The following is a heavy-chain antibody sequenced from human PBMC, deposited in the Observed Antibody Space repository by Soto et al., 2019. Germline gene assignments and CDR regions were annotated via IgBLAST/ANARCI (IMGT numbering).Heavy chain of an antibody. J-gene: IGHJ6*02. CDR2: IYYSGST. V-gene: IGHV4-39*01. Sequence: LSLTCTVSGGSISSSSYYWGWIRQPPGKGLEWIGSIYYSGSTYYNPSLKSRVTISVDTSKNQFSLKLSSVTAAETAVYYCARQYYDFWSGYYSSMTYYYYYGMDVWVQGTTFPVSS. CDR3: ARQYYDFWSGYYSSMTYYYYYGMDV. D-gene: IGHD3-3*01. CDR1: GGSISSSSYY.